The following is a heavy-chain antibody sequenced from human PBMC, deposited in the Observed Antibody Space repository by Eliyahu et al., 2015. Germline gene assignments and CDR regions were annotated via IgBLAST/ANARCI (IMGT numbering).Heavy chain of an antibody. Sequence: EVQLVESGGGLVQPGGSLRLXCAASGFXFXSYAMHWVRQAPGKGLEYVSAISSNGGSTYYANSVKGRFTISRDNSKNTLYLQMGSLRAEDMAVYYCARGAGYSSQQGHDYWGQGTLVTVSS. J-gene: IGHJ4*02. V-gene: IGHV3-64*01. CDR2: ISSNGGST. CDR3: ARGAGYSSQQGHDY. D-gene: IGHD6-19*01. CDR1: GFXFXSYA.